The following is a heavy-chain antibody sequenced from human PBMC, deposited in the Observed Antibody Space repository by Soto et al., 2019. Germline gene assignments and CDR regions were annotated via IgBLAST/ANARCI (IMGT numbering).Heavy chain of an antibody. V-gene: IGHV1-69*02. CDR2: IIPILGIA. D-gene: IGHD2-2*01. J-gene: IGHJ4*02. CDR3: ARGAMTEMDSSFIDY. CDR1: GGTFSSYT. Sequence: SVKVSCKASGGTFSSYTISWVRQAPGQGLEWMGRIIPILGIANYAQKFQGRVTITADKSTSTAYMELSSLRSEDTAVYYCARGAMTEMDSSFIDYWGQGTLVTVSS.